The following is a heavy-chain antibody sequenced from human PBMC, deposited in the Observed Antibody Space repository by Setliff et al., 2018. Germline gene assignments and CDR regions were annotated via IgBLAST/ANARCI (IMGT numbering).Heavy chain of an antibody. CDR3: ARDRRIAGARHAFDI. V-gene: IGHV4-31*03. D-gene: IGHD1-26*01. Sequence: TSETLSLTCTVSGGSISSGGYYWSWIRQHPGKGLEWIGYIYYSGSTYYNPSLKSRVTISVDTSKNQFSLKLSSVTAADTAVYYCARDRRIAGARHAFDIWGQGTMVTVSS. CDR2: IYYSGST. J-gene: IGHJ3*02. CDR1: GGSISSGGYY.